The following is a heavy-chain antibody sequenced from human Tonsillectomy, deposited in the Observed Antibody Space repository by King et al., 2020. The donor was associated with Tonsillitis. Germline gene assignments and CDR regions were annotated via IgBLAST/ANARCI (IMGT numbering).Heavy chain of an antibody. V-gene: IGHV2-5*05. CDR1: GFSLSTSGVG. CDR3: AHRKNAAASGTGAFDI. D-gene: IGHD6-13*01. Sequence: TLKESGPTLVKPTQTLTLTCTFSGFSLSTSGVGVGWIRQPPGKALEWLALIYWDDVKRYGPSLRSRVTIAKDTSKNQVVLTMTKMDTVDTGTYYCAHRKNAAASGTGAFDIWGQGTVVTVSS. CDR2: IYWDDVK. J-gene: IGHJ3*02.